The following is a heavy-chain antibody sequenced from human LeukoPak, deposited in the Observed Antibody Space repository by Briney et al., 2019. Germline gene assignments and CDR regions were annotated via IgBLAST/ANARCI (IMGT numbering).Heavy chain of an antibody. CDR2: IYPGDSGT. CDR3: ARGTIGYSSGWYFDY. J-gene: IGHJ4*02. V-gene: IGHV5-51*01. CDR1: GYSFTSYW. Sequence: GESLKISCKGSGYSFTSYWIGWVRQMPGKGLEWMGIIYPGDSGTRYSPSFQGQVTISADKSISTAYLQWSSLKASDTAMYYCARGTIGYSSGWYFDYWGQGTLVTVSS. D-gene: IGHD6-19*01.